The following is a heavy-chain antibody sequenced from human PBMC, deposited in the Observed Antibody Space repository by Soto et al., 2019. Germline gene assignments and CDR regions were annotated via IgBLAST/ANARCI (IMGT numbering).Heavy chain of an antibody. CDR1: GGSIRSGGYY. Sequence: QVQLQESGPGLVKPSQTLSLTCTVSGGSIRSGGYYWSWIRQHPGKGLEWIGYFYYSGNTYYNPSLKSRLTISGDTSKNQFSLNLSSVTAADTAVYYCARAMGAINYFDYWGQETLVTVSS. CDR2: FYYSGNT. CDR3: ARAMGAINYFDY. J-gene: IGHJ4*02. V-gene: IGHV4-31*03. D-gene: IGHD1-26*01.